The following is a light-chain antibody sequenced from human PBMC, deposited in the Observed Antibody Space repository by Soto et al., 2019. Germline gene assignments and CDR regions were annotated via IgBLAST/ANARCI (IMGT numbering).Light chain of an antibody. CDR1: SSDVGGYNY. CDR2: EVS. CDR3: SSLTSTNTLA. Sequence: QSVLTQPASVSGSPGQSITISCTGTSSDVGGYNYVSWYQQHPGKAPKLMIYEVSYRPSGVSNRFSGSKSGNTASLTISGLQAEDDAGYYCSSLTSTNTLAFGGGTKLTVL. J-gene: IGLJ2*01. V-gene: IGLV2-14*01.